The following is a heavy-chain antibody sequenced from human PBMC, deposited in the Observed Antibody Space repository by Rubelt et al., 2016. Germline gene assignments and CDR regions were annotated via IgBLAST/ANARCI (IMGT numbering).Heavy chain of an antibody. CDR2: INHSGST. Sequence: QVQLQQWGAGLLKPSETLSLTCAVYGGSFSGYYWSWIRQPPGKGLEWIGKINHSGSTYSNPSLKGRVTIAVDTSKNQFSPKLSSVTAADTAVYYCARHGHPEGYYDSSGYYNYFDYWGQGTLVTVSS. CDR3: ARHGHPEGYYDSSGYYNYFDY. D-gene: IGHD3-22*01. V-gene: IGHV4-34*01. J-gene: IGHJ4*02. CDR1: GGSFSGYY.